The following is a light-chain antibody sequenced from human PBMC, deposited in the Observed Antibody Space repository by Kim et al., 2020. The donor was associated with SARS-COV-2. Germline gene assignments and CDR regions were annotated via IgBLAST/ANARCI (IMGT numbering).Light chain of an antibody. CDR2: DAS. CDR1: QSVGTY. V-gene: IGKV3-11*01. CDR3: QQRSN. Sequence: VVRQSPASLSLSPGERATLSCRASQSVGTYLAWYQQKPGQAPRLLIYDASKWATGFPARFRGSGSGTDFTLTIGTLEPEDIAVYYCQQRSNFGQGTRLEIK. J-gene: IGKJ5*01.